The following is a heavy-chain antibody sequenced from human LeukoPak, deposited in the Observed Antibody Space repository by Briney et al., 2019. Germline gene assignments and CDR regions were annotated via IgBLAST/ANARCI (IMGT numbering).Heavy chain of an antibody. D-gene: IGHD6-13*01. J-gene: IGHJ6*02. V-gene: IGHV3-74*01. CDR1: GFTFSSYW. CDR2: INSDRTST. Sequence: PGGSLRLSCAASGFTFSSYWMHWVRQAPGKGLVWVSRINSDRTSTYYADSVKGRFTISRDNAKNTLYLQMNSLRAEDTAVYYCASPYRTAAGHYYFYGLDVWGPGTTVTVSS. CDR3: ASPYRTAAGHYYFYGLDV.